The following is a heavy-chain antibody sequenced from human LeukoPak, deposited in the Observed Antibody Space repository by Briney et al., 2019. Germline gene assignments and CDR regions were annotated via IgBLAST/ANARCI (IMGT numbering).Heavy chain of an antibody. V-gene: IGHV3-11*01. CDR3: ARTPHSSGYDPYYYYGMDV. CDR2: ISSSGSTI. CDR1: GFTFSDYY. Sequence: PGGSLRLSCAASGFTFSDYYMSWIRQAPGKGLEWVSYISSSGSTIYYADSVKGRFTISRDNAKNSLYLQMNSLRAEDTAVSYCARTPHSSGYDPYYYYGMDVWGQGTTVTVSS. J-gene: IGHJ6*02. D-gene: IGHD5-12*01.